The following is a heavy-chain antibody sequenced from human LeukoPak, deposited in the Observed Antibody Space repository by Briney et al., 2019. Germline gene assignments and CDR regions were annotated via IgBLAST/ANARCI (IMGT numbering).Heavy chain of an antibody. Sequence: GGSLRLSCAASGFTFSSYEMNWVRQAPGKGLEWVSYISSSGSTIYYADSVKGRFTISRDNAKNSLYLQMNSLRAEDTAAYYCARAAYELDYWGQGTLVTVSS. D-gene: IGHD5-12*01. CDR2: ISSSGSTI. J-gene: IGHJ4*02. V-gene: IGHV3-48*03. CDR1: GFTFSSYE. CDR3: ARAAYELDY.